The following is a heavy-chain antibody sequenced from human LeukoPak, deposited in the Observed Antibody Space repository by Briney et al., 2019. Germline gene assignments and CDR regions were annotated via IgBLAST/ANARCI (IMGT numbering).Heavy chain of an antibody. J-gene: IGHJ5*02. Sequence: GASVKVSCKASGYTFTGYYIHWVRQAPGQGLEWMGWINPNSGGTNYAQKFQGRVTMTRDTSISTAYMDLSRLRSDDTAVYYCARGRLGEALRGPWGQGTLVTVSS. D-gene: IGHD3-10*01. CDR2: INPNSGGT. CDR3: ARGRLGEALRGP. V-gene: IGHV1-2*02. CDR1: GYTFTGYY.